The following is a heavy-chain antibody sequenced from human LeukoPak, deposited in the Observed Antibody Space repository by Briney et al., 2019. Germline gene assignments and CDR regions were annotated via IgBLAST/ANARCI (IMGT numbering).Heavy chain of an antibody. CDR1: GYTFTNHA. V-gene: IGHV1-3*04. D-gene: IGHD6-13*01. CDR3: ARPGASSPGNWFAS. J-gene: IGHJ5*01. Sequence: RASVKVSCKASGYTFTNHAMHWVRQAPGQGLGWMGWIDTANGNTKYLQKFQGRVTITRDTSARIVYMELSSLRFEDTAVYYCARPGASSPGNWFASWGQGSLVTVSS. CDR2: IDTANGNT.